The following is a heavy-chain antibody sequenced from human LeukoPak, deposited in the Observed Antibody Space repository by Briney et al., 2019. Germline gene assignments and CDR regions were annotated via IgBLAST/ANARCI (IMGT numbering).Heavy chain of an antibody. CDR2: IRYDGSNK. CDR3: AEDRLHWVVRGPTDFDY. V-gene: IGHV3-30*02. J-gene: IGHJ4*02. D-gene: IGHD3-10*01. CDR1: GFTFSSYS. Sequence: GGSLRLSCAASGFTFSSYSMNWVRQAPGKGLEWVAFIRYDGSNKYYADSVKGRFTISRDNSKNTLYLQMNSLRAEDTAVYYCAEDRLHWVVRGPTDFDYWGQGTLVTVSS.